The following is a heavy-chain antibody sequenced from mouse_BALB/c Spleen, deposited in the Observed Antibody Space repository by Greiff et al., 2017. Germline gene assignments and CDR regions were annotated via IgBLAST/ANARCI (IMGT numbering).Heavy chain of an antibody. D-gene: IGHD2-4*01. CDR1: GFTFSSYG. CDR2: ISSGGSYT. V-gene: IGHV5-6*01. J-gene: IGHJ2*01. CDR3: ARPGMITTRAYFDY. Sequence: EVNVVESGGDLVKPGGSLKLSCAASGFTFSSYGMSWVRQTPDKRLEWVATISSGGSYTYYPDSVKGRFTISRDNAKNTLYLQMSSLKSEDTAMYYCARPGMITTRAYFDYWGQGTTLTVSS.